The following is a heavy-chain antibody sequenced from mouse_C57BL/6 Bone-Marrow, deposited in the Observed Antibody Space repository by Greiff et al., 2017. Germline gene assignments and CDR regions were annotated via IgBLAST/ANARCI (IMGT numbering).Heavy chain of an antibody. CDR1: GYAFSSYW. Sequence: QVQLQQSGAELVKPGASVKISCKASGYAFSSYWMNWVKQRPGTGLEWIGQIYPGDGDTNYNGKFKGKATLTADKSSSTAYMQLSSLTSEDSAVYFCARLGYYGSSHYFDYWGQGTTLTVSS. J-gene: IGHJ2*01. V-gene: IGHV1-80*01. CDR3: ARLGYYGSSHYFDY. CDR2: IYPGDGDT. D-gene: IGHD1-1*01.